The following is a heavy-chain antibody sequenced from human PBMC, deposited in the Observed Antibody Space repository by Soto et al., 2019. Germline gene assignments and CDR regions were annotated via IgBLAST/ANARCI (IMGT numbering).Heavy chain of an antibody. V-gene: IGHV4-38-2*01. CDR1: GDSIRNGYY. CDR2: IYHSGST. J-gene: IGHJ5*02. Sequence: SETLSLTCAVSGDSIRNGYYWGWIREPPGKGLEWIGTIYHSGSTYYNPSLKSRVTISVDASENHFSLKLSSVTAADTAVYYCARVGPYCGGDCYSPPPWGQGTLVTVSS. D-gene: IGHD2-21*02. CDR3: ARVGPYCGGDCYSPPP.